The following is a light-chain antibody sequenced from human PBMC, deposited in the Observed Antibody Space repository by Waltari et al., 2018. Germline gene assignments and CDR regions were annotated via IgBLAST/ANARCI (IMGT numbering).Light chain of an antibody. V-gene: IGLV1-40*01. J-gene: IGLJ3*02. CDR3: QSYDTSLLGV. CDR2: GNG. Sequence: QSVLTQPPSVSGAPGQRVTSPCTGSSSNIGGGYDVHWYQQLPGTAPKLLIYGNGNRPSGVPDRFSGSKSGPSASLAITGLQAEDEAHYYCQSYDTSLLGVFGGGTKLTVL. CDR1: SSNIGGGYD.